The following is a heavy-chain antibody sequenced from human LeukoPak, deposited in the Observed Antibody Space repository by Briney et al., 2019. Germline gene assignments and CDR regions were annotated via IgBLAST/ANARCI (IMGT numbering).Heavy chain of an antibody. Sequence: SETLSLTCAVYGGSFSGYYWSWIRQPPGKGLEWIGEINHSGSTNYNPSLKSRVTMSVDTSKNQFSLKLSSVTAADTAVYYCARGRRDGYNDYWGQGTLVTVSS. D-gene: IGHD5-24*01. CDR3: ARGRRDGYNDY. V-gene: IGHV4-34*01. J-gene: IGHJ4*02. CDR1: GGSFSGYY. CDR2: INHSGST.